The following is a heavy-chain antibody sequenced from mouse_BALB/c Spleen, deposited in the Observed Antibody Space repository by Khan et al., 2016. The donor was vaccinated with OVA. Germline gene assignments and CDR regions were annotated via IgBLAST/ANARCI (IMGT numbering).Heavy chain of an antibody. CDR2: ISSGGHYT. V-gene: IGHV5-6*01. CDR1: GFTFSSYG. CDR3: ARTITTANVDYYAMDY. J-gene: IGHJ4*01. D-gene: IGHD1-2*01. Sequence: EVELVESGGDLVKPGGSLKLSCAASGFTFSSYGMSWVRQTPDKRLEWVATISSGGHYTYFPDSVRGRFTISRDNAKNTLYLQMSSLKSEDTAMYYCARTITTANVDYYAMDYWGQGTSVTVSS.